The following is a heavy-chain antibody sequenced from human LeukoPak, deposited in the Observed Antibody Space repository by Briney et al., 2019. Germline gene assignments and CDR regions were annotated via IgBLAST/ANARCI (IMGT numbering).Heavy chain of an antibody. CDR2: ISSSSSYI. J-gene: IGHJ4*02. D-gene: IGHD2-21*01. CDR1: GFTFSSHS. CDR3: AKFLPTHIVVANYYFDY. V-gene: IGHV3-21*04. Sequence: PGGSLRLSCSAAGFTFSSHSMNWVRHAPGKGLEWVSSISSSSSYIYYADSVKGRFTISRDNSKNTLYLQMNSLSAEDTAVYYCAKFLPTHIVVANYYFDYWGQGTLVTVSS.